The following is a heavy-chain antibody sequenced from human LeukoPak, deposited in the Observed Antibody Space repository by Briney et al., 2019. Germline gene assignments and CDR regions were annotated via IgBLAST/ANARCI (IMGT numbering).Heavy chain of an antibody. Sequence: GGSLRLSCAASGFTFSSYAMSWVRQAPGKGLEWVANIKQDGSERYYVDSVKGRFTISRDNAKNSLYLQMNSLRAEDTAVYYCARAASYNWNPQRYYFDYWSQGTLVTVSS. CDR3: ARAASYNWNPQRYYFDY. V-gene: IGHV3-7*03. J-gene: IGHJ4*02. CDR2: IKQDGSER. CDR1: GFTFSSYA. D-gene: IGHD1-20*01.